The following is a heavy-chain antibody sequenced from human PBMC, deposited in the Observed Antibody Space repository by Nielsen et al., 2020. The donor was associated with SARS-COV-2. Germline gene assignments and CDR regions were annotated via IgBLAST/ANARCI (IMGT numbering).Heavy chain of an antibody. D-gene: IGHD3-22*01. Sequence: GESLKISCAASGFIFSNYRMHWVRQAPGKGLVWVSHINPDESKTTYADSVKGRFTISRDNAKNTLYLQMNSLRAEDTAVYYCARLWDDGYYFDTGPYDDWGQGTLVTVSS. V-gene: IGHV3-74*03. CDR1: GFIFSNYR. J-gene: IGHJ4*02. CDR2: INPDESKT. CDR3: ARLWDDGYYFDTGPYDD.